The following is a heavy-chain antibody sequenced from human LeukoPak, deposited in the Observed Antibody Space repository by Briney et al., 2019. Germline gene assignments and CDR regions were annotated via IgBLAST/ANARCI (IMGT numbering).Heavy chain of an antibody. V-gene: IGHV4-34*01. D-gene: IGHD3-22*01. Sequence: SETLSLTCAVYGGSFSGYYWSWIRQPPRKGLEWIGEINHSGSTNYNPPLKSRVTISVDTSKNQFSLKVSSVTAADTAVYYCATSTRIVVVDYFDYWGQGTLVTVSS. CDR1: GGSFSGYY. J-gene: IGHJ4*02. CDR2: INHSGST. CDR3: ATSTRIVVVDYFDY.